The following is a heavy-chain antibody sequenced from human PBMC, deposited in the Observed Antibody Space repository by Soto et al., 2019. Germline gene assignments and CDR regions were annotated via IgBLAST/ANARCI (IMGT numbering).Heavy chain of an antibody. Sequence: QVTLTESGPVLLRPPETLTLTCTVSGFSLSDPTMGVSWIRQSPGKALEWLVHIFSDHEKSYRASLQSRVSMSTDPSTNRVVLAMPDMGPGDTATYSCARFVRPGIVFTFVSWGQGTQVCVSS. D-gene: IGHD3-10*02. V-gene: IGHV2-26*01. CDR1: GFSLSDPTMG. J-gene: IGHJ4*02. CDR2: IFSDHEK. CDR3: ARFVRPGIVFTFVS.